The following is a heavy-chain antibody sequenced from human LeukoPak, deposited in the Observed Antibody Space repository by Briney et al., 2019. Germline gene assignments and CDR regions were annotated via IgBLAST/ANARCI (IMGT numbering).Heavy chain of an antibody. Sequence: PSETLSLTCTVSGGSISSSGSYWGWIRQPPGKGLEWIGSIYYSGNTYNPSLKSRVTISVDSSKNQFSLNLTSVNAADTAVYYCARDNYAGANWFDPWGQGTLVTVSS. J-gene: IGHJ5*02. CDR2: IYYSGNT. V-gene: IGHV4-39*07. CDR3: ARDNYAGANWFDP. CDR1: GGSISSSGSY. D-gene: IGHD1-7*01.